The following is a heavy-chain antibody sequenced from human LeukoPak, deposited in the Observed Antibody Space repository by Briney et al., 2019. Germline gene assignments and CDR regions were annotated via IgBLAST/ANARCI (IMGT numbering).Heavy chain of an antibody. CDR3: AMQQQLVPGWFDP. V-gene: IGHV1-69*04. CDR1: GGTFSSYA. D-gene: IGHD6-13*01. CDR2: IIPIFGIA. Sequence: GASVKVSCKASGGTFSSYAISWVRQAPGQGLEWMGRIIPIFGIANYAQKFQGRVTITADKSTSTAYMELSSLRSEDTAVYYCAMQQQLVPGWFDPWGQGTLVTVSS. J-gene: IGHJ5*02.